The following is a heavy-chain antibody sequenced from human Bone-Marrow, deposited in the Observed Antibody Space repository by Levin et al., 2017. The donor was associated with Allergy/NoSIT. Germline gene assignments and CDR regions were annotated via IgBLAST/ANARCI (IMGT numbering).Heavy chain of an antibody. D-gene: IGHD6-25*01. V-gene: IGHV3-30*18. CDR2: ISNDEDQK. CDR3: AKDLRGGGYPFEY. Sequence: PGGSLRLSCAASGFRFSDYGMHWVRQAPGKGLEWVAVISNDEDQKFYADSMKGRFTISRDTSKNTVYLQMNRLRIEDTAVYYCAKDLRGGGYPFEYWGHGTLVTVSS. CDR1: GFRFSDYG. J-gene: IGHJ4*01.